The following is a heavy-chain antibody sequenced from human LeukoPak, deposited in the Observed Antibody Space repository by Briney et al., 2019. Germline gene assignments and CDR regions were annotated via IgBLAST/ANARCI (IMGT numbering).Heavy chain of an antibody. Sequence: SETLSLTCAVYGGSFSGYYWSWIRQPPGKGLEWIGEINHSGSTNYNPSLKSRVTISVDTSKNQFSLKLSSVTAADTAVYYCARHRLGSSWDDVFDIWGQGTMVTVSS. J-gene: IGHJ3*02. CDR3: ARHRLGSSWDDVFDI. D-gene: IGHD6-13*01. CDR2: INHSGST. CDR1: GGSFSGYY. V-gene: IGHV4-34*01.